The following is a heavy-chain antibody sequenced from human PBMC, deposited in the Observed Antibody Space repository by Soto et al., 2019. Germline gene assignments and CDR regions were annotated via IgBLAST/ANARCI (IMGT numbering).Heavy chain of an antibody. Sequence: SETLSLTCTVSGGSISSGGYYWSWIRQHPGKGLEWIGYIYYSGSTYYNPSLKSRVTISVDTSKNQFSLKLSSVTAADTAVYYCARGELRFWFDPWGQGTLVTVSS. CDR3: ARGELRFWFDP. CDR1: GGSISSGGYY. J-gene: IGHJ5*02. CDR2: IYYSGST. V-gene: IGHV4-31*03. D-gene: IGHD1-26*01.